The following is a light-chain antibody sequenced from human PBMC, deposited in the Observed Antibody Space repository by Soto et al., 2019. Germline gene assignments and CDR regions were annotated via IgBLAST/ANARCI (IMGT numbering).Light chain of an antibody. J-gene: IGKJ4*01. CDR3: QQDASAPEIT. Sequence: EIVFTQSPGTLSLSPEERATLSCRAIQSVSSSYLAWYQQKPGQAPRLLIYGASSRATGIPDRFSGSGSGTDFTLTISSLEPEDFAVYYCQQDASAPEITFCGGSSLDIK. CDR1: QSVSSSY. V-gene: IGKV3-20*01. CDR2: GAS.